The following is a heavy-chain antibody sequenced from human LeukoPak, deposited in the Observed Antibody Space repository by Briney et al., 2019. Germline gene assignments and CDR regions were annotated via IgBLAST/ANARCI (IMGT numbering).Heavy chain of an antibody. D-gene: IGHD6-19*01. V-gene: IGHV4-39*07. J-gene: IGHJ4*02. Sequence: SGTLSLTCTVSGGSISSSSYYWGWIRQPPGKGLEWIGSIYYSGSTNYNPSLKSRVTISVDTSKNQFSLKLSSVTAADTAVYYCARVYSSGWYDLYFDYWGQGTLVTVSS. CDR1: GGSISSSSYY. CDR2: IYYSGST. CDR3: ARVYSSGWYDLYFDY.